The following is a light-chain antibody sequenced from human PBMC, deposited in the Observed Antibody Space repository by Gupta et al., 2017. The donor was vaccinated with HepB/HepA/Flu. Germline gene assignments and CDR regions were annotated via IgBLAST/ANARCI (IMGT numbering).Light chain of an antibody. J-gene: IGKJ3*01. V-gene: IGKV2-28*01. CDR2: LGS. CDR3: MQALQTPLT. CDR1: QSLLHSNGYNY. Sequence: IVMSQSPLSLPVPPGGPASISCRSSQSLLHSNGYNYLDWYLQKPGQSPQLLIYLGSNRASGVPDRFSGSGSGTDFTLKISRVEAEDVGVYYCMQALQTPLTFGPGTKVDIK.